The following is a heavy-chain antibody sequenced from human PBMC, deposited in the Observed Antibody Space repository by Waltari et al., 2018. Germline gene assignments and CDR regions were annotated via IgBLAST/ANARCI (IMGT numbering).Heavy chain of an antibody. CDR3: ARHLSYYGSGSYYIGGYYYYGMDV. V-gene: IGHV4-38-2*01. CDR1: GYSISSGYY. CDR2: IYHSGST. Sequence: QVQLQESGPGLVKPSETLSLTCAVSGYSISSGYYWGWIRHPPGKGLEWIGSIYHSGSTYYNPSLKSRVTISVDTSKNQFSLKLSSVTAADTAVYYCARHLSYYGSGSYYIGGYYYYGMDVWGQGTTVTVSS. D-gene: IGHD3-10*01. J-gene: IGHJ6*02.